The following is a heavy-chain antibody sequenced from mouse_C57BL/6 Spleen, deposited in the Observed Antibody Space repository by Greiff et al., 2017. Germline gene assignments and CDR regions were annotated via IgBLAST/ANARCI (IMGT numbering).Heavy chain of an antibody. CDR1: GYSITSGYY. Sequence: EVQLQESGPGLVKPSQSLSLTCSVTGYSITSGYYWNWIRQFPGNKLEWMGYISYDGSNNYNPSLKNRISITRDTSKNQFFLKLNSVTTEDTATYYCARVNLYYFDYWGQGTTLTVSS. CDR2: ISYDGSN. J-gene: IGHJ2*01. V-gene: IGHV3-6*01. CDR3: ARVNLYYFDY.